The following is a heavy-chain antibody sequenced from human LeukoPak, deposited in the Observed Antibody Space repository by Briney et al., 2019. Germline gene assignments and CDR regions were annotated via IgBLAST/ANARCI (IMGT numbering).Heavy chain of an antibody. D-gene: IGHD6-19*01. Sequence: QPGRSLRLSCAASGFTFSSYAMHWVRQAPGKGLEWVALISYDGSGQYYTESVKGRFTISRDNSKNTLYLQVNSLRVEDTAVYYCARANRSFHTSGWYKDYWGQGTLVTVSS. V-gene: IGHV3-30-3*01. CDR3: ARANRSFHTSGWYKDY. CDR1: GFTFSSYA. J-gene: IGHJ4*02. CDR2: ISYDGSGQ.